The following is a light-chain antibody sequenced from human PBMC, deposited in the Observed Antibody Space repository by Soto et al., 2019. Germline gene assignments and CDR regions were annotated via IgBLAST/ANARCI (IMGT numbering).Light chain of an antibody. V-gene: IGKV1-17*03. CDR1: QGSSYY. Sequence: DVQMTQSPSAMAASVVDRVTITCRASQGSSYYVAWFQQKPGKVPKRLIYAAYSLQSGVPSRFSGSGSGTEVTLTISRLQPEDFATYYCLQHNSYPWTFGKGTKVQIK. J-gene: IGKJ1*01. CDR3: LQHNSYPWT. CDR2: AAY.